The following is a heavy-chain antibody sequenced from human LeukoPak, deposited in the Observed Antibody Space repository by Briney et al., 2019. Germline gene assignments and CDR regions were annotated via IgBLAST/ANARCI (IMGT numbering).Heavy chain of an antibody. D-gene: IGHD3-10*01. CDR3: ASWRVRGPL. Sequence: PSETLSLTCAVYGGSFSGYYWSWIRQPPGKGLEWIGEINHSGSTNYNPSLKSRVTISVDTSKNQFSLKLSSVTAANTAVYYCASWRVRGPLWGQGTLVTVSS. J-gene: IGHJ4*02. CDR2: INHSGST. V-gene: IGHV4-34*01. CDR1: GGSFSGYY.